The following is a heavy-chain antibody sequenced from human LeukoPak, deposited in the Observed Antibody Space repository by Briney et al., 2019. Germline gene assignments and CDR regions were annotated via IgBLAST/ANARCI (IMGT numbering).Heavy chain of an antibody. Sequence: SETLSRTCAVYGGSFSGYYWSWIRQPPGKGLEWIGEINHSGSTNYNPSLKNRVTISVDTSKNQFSLKLSSVTAADTAVYYCARVVQGFDDFEIWGQGTMVTVSS. CDR1: GGSFSGYY. D-gene: IGHD2-2*01. V-gene: IGHV4-34*01. J-gene: IGHJ3*02. CDR2: INHSGST. CDR3: ARVVQGFDDFEI.